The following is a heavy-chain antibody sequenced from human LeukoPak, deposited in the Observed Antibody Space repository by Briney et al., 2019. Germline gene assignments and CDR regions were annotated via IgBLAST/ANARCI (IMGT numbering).Heavy chain of an antibody. CDR1: GGSISSSNW. D-gene: IGHD6-13*01. J-gene: IGHJ4*02. CDR3: ARYWYSSSWRYDY. CDR2: IYHSGST. Sequence: SETLSLTCAVSGGSISSSNWWSWVRQPPGKGLEWIGEIYHSGSTNYNPSLKSRVTISVDKSKNQFSLKLSSVTAADTAVYYCARYWYSSSWRYDYWGQGTLVTVSS. V-gene: IGHV4-4*02.